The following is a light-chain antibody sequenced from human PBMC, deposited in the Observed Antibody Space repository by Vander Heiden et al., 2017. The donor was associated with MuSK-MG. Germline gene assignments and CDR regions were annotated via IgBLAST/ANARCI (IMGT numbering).Light chain of an antibody. J-gene: IGKJ2*01. CDR1: QSVSSNY. Sequence: DIVLTQSPGTLSLSPGERATLSCRASQSVSSNYLAWYQQKPGQAPRLLIYVASSRATGIPDRFSGSGSGTDFTLTISRLEPEDFAVYYCQQYGSSPYTFGQGTKLEIK. CDR3: QQYGSSPYT. CDR2: VAS. V-gene: IGKV3-20*01.